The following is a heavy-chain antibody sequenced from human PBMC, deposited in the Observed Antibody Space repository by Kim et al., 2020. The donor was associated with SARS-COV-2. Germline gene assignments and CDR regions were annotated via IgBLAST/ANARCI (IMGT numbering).Heavy chain of an antibody. CDR3: ARENRVRGDYGDAFDI. CDR2: ISSSSSYI. J-gene: IGHJ3*02. V-gene: IGHV3-21*01. D-gene: IGHD4-17*01. CDR1: GFTFSSYS. Sequence: GGSLRLSCAASGFTFSSYSMNWVRQAPGKGLEWVSSISSSSSYIYYADSVKGRFTISRDNAKNSLYLQMNSLRAEDTAVYYCARENRVRGDYGDAFDIWGQGTMVTVSS.